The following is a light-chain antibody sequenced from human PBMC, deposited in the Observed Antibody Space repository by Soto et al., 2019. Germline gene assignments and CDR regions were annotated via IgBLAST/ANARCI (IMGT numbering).Light chain of an antibody. J-gene: IGKJ1*01. V-gene: IGKV1-5*03. CDR3: QQYKTYSRT. Sequence: DIQMTQSPSTLSASVGDRVTITCRASQSINTWLAWYQQKPGEAPKLLIYEGSILERGVPSRFSGSGSGTEFTLTISRLQPDDFATFYFQQYKTYSRTFGQGTKVEVK. CDR1: QSINTW. CDR2: EGS.